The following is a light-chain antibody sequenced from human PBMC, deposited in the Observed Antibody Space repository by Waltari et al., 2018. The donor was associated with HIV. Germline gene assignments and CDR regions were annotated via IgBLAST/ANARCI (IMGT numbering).Light chain of an antibody. Sequence: SSEVTQDPTVSVALGQTVRITCQGDSLRNYFPSWYQQKPGQAPVLVIYGENNRPSGIPDRFSRSTSGNTASLIITGAQAEDEAEYYCNSRDSSGNRLVVFGGGTKLTVL. CDR2: GEN. CDR1: SLRNYF. J-gene: IGLJ2*01. CDR3: NSRDSSGNRLVV. V-gene: IGLV3-19*01.